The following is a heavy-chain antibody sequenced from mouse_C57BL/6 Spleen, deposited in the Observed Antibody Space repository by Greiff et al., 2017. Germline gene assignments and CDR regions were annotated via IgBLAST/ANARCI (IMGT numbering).Heavy chain of an antibody. CDR2: IYPGDGDT. Sequence: QVQLQQSGAELVKPGASVKISCKASGYAFSSYWMNWVKQRPGKGLEWIGQIYPGDGDTNYNGKFKGKATLTADKSSSAAYMQLSSLTSEDSAVYVCAGGTAVVARYFDVWGTGTTVTVSS. V-gene: IGHV1-80*01. CDR3: AGGTAVVARYFDV. J-gene: IGHJ1*03. CDR1: GYAFSSYW. D-gene: IGHD1-1*01.